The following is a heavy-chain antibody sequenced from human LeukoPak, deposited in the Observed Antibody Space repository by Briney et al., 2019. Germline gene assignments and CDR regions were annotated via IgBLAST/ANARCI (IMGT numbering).Heavy chain of an antibody. CDR1: GGSISSYY. CDR2: IYYSGST. D-gene: IGHD3-10*01. V-gene: IGHV4-59*01. J-gene: IGHJ4*02. Sequence: PSETLSLTCTVSGGSISSYYWSWIRQPPGKGLEWIGYIYYSGSTNYNPSLKSRVTISVDTSKNQFSLKLSSVTAADTAVYYCARDGYGSGSYTTRFSDYWGQGTLVTVSS. CDR3: ARDGYGSGSYTTRFSDY.